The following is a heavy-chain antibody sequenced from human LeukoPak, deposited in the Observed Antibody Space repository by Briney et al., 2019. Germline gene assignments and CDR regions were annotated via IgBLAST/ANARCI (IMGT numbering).Heavy chain of an antibody. J-gene: IGHJ4*02. Sequence: PSETLSLTCTVSGGSISNYYWSWIPQPPDKGLEWIGYIYYSGSTNYNPSLKSRVTISVDTSKNQFSLKLSSVTAADTAVYYCATDNSYGSGSYYTWGQGTLVTVSS. D-gene: IGHD3-10*01. CDR2: IYYSGST. CDR1: GGSISNYY. V-gene: IGHV4-59*01. CDR3: ATDNSYGSGSYYT.